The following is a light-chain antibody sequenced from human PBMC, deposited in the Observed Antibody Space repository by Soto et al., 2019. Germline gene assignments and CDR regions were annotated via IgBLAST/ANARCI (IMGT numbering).Light chain of an antibody. CDR1: QTIDNY. CDR2: GAS. J-gene: IGKJ2*01. CDR3: QQTYTIPFA. Sequence: DMQMTQSPSSLSASVGDRVTITCRPSQTIDNYLNWYQHKPGKAPKLLIYGASTLQSGVSSRFTDSASGTDFTLTIDNLQAEDFATYYCQQTYTIPFAFGQGTKLEI. V-gene: IGKV1-39*01.